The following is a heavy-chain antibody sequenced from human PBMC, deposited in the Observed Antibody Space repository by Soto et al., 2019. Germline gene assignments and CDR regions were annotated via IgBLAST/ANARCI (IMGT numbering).Heavy chain of an antibody. CDR2: IYYSGST. D-gene: IGHD3-22*01. CDR3: ARAPNYYDSSGYGGKAFDI. V-gene: IGHV4-59*01. Sequence: SETLSLTCTLSDGSISSYYWRWIRQPQGKGLEWIGYIYYSGSTNYNPSLKSRVTISVDTSKNQFSLKLSSVTAADTAVYYCARAPNYYDSSGYGGKAFDIWGQGTMVTVSS. CDR1: DGSISSYY. J-gene: IGHJ3*02.